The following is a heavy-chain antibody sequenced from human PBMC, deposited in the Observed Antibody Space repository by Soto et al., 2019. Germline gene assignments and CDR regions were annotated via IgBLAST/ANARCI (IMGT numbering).Heavy chain of an antibody. CDR2: IIPLFGTP. CDR1: GGIFSTYA. J-gene: IGHJ4*02. V-gene: IGHV1-69*01. D-gene: IGHD3-10*01. Sequence: QVQLVQSGAEVKKPGSSVKVSCKASGGIFSTYAISWLRQAPGQGLEWMGGIIPLFGTPNYAQRFQGRVTITSDEATSTAESEIVTLTSEDTAVYYCARDRDEDGSGHYFSRIDFWGQGTLVTVSS. CDR3: ARDRDEDGSGHYFSRIDF.